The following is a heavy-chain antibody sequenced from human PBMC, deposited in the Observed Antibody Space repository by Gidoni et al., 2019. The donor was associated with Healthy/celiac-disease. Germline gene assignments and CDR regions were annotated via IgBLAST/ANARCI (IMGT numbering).Heavy chain of an antibody. J-gene: IGHJ4*02. D-gene: IGHD6-13*01. Sequence: QVQLVQSGAEVKKPGASVKVSCKASGYTFTSYYMHWVRQAPGQGLEWMGMINTSGGSTSYAQKFQGRVTMTRETTTSTVDMELSSLRSEDTAVYYCARDLRAAGIPSGDYWGQGTLVTVSS. CDR2: INTSGGST. V-gene: IGHV1-46*01. CDR1: GYTFTSYY. CDR3: ARDLRAAGIPSGDY.